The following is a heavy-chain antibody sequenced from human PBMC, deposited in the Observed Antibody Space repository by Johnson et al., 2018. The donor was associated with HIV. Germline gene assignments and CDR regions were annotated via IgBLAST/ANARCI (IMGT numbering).Heavy chain of an antibody. Sequence: VQLVESGGGVVQPGRSLRLSCAASGFTFSNYAMHWVRQAPGKGLEWVSAISGSGGSTYYADSVKGRFTISRDNSKNTLYLQMNSLRAEDTAMYYCAKRRVAGDDAFDVWGQGTMVTVSS. J-gene: IGHJ3*01. D-gene: IGHD6-19*01. V-gene: IGHV3-23*04. CDR3: AKRRVAGDDAFDV. CDR2: ISGSGGST. CDR1: GFTFSNYA.